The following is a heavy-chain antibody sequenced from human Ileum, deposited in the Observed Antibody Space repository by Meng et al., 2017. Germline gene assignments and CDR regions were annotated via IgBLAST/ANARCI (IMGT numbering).Heavy chain of an antibody. CDR1: GGSISGGDYV. Sequence: VQLQESGPGLVKSSQTLSLTCTVSGGSISGGDYVRRWIRQPPGKGLEWFGYIFDTGPPSDSPPLRSRLSISMDTSKNQFSLRLTSVSAADTAVYYGAASLDGNRFDPWGQGTLVTVSS. V-gene: IGHV4-30-4*01. CDR2: IFDTGPP. J-gene: IGHJ5*02. CDR3: AASLDGNRFDP. D-gene: IGHD1-26*01.